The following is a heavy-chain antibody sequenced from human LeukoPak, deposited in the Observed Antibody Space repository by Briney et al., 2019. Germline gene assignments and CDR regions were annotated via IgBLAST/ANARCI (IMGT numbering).Heavy chain of an antibody. CDR3: ARATGNPQYSSFRNYYYYYYMDV. J-gene: IGHJ6*03. CDR2: INHSGST. D-gene: IGHD6-6*01. V-gene: IGHV4-39*07. Sequence: SETLSLTCTVSGGAISSGDYFWSWIRQPPGKGLEWFGEINHSGSTNYNPSLKSRVTISVDTSKNQFSLKLSSVTAADTAVYYCARATGNPQYSSFRNYYYYYYMDVWGKGTTVTVSS. CDR1: GGAISSGDYF.